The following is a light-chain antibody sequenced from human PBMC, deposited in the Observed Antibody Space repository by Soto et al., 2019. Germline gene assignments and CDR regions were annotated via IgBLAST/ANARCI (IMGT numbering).Light chain of an antibody. J-gene: IGKJ1*01. CDR3: QQYGGSVPWT. CDR1: QSVSSSY. V-gene: IGKV3-20*01. Sequence: EIVLTQSPGTLSLSPGESATLSCRASQSVSSSYLAWYQQKPGQAXXLLLYGASSRATGIPDRFSGSGSGTDFTLTISRLEPEDFAVYYCQQYGGSVPWTFGQGTKVDIK. CDR2: GAS.